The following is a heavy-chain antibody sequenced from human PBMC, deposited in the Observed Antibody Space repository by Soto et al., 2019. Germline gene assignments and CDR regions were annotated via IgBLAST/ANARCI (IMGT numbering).Heavy chain of an antibody. J-gene: IGHJ6*02. D-gene: IGHD4-17*01. CDR1: GGSISSGGYY. Sequence: QVQLQESGPGLVKPSQTLSLTCTVSGGSISSGGYYWTWIRQHPGKGLEWIGYIYYSGTTYYNPSLKSRVTLSVDTSKNQFSLKLSSVTAADTAVYYCARFLLTVRHGMDVWGQGTTVTVSS. CDR3: ARFLLTVRHGMDV. V-gene: IGHV4-31*03. CDR2: IYYSGTT.